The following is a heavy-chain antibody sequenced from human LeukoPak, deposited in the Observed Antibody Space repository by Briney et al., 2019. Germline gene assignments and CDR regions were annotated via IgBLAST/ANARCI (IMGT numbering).Heavy chain of an antibody. CDR2: LKSDGYST. V-gene: IGHV3-74*01. J-gene: IGHJ4*02. CDR1: GFTISSYW. Sequence: AGGSLRLSCEASGFTISSYWMHWVRQAPGKGLVWVSRLKSDGYSTIYADSVKGRFTISRDNAKNTLYLQMNSLRADDTALYYCANLAPYCSGGSCPYWGQGTLVTVSS. CDR3: ANLAPYCSGGSCPY. D-gene: IGHD2-15*01.